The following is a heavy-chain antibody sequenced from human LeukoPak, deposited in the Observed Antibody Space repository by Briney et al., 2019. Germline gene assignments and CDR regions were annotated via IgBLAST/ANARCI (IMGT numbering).Heavy chain of an antibody. CDR3: ASPGIAAAGPMPYYYYGMDV. J-gene: IGHJ6*02. CDR1: GYTFTSYY. CDR2: INPSGGST. V-gene: IGHV1-46*01. D-gene: IGHD6-13*01. Sequence: AASVKVSCKASGYTFTSYYMHWVRQAPGQGLEWKGIINPSGGSTSYAQKFQGRVTMTRDTSTSTVCMELSSLRSEDTAVYYCASPGIAAAGPMPYYYYGMDVWGQGTTVTVSS.